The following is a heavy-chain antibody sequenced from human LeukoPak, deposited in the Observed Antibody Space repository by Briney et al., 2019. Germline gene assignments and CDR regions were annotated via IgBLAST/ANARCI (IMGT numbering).Heavy chain of an antibody. CDR1: GFTFSAYA. Sequence: GGSLRLSCAASGFTFSAYAMHWVRQAPGKGLEWVSLIGGDGSATYYADSVKGRFTISRDNSKHSLFLQMNSLTGDDTALYYCGKGHTAGCQLVDSWGQGTLVTVSS. J-gene: IGHJ5*01. D-gene: IGHD2-2*01. V-gene: IGHV3-43*02. CDR2: IGGDGSAT. CDR3: GKGHTAGCQLVDS.